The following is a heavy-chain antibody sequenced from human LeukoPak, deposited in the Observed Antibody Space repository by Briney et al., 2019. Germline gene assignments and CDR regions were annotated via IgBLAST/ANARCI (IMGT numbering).Heavy chain of an antibody. Sequence: GGSLRLSCAASGFTFSSFAMSWVRQAPGKGLEWVSAISGSGGSTYYADSVKGRFTISRDDSKNTLFLQMNSLRAEDTAVYYCAKDRSCSGSSCNVGSWGQGTMVTVSS. J-gene: IGHJ3*01. CDR3: AKDRSCSGSSCNVGS. CDR2: ISGSGGST. V-gene: IGHV3-23*01. CDR1: GFTFSSFA. D-gene: IGHD2-2*01.